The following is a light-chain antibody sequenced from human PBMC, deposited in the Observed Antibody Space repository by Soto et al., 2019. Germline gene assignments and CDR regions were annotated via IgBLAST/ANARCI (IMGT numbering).Light chain of an antibody. Sequence: IVLTQSPATLSLSPGERATLSCRASQSVSYSLGWFQQKPGQVPRLLIDDATDRAAGIPARFTGSGSGSDFTLTISSLEPEDFGVYYCRQRYNWPLTFGGGTKVEIK. V-gene: IGKV3-11*01. CDR1: QSVSYS. CDR3: RQRYNWPLT. J-gene: IGKJ4*01. CDR2: DAT.